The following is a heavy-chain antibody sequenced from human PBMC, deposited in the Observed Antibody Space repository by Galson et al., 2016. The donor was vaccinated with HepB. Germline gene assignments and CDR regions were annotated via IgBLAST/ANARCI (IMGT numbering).Heavy chain of an antibody. J-gene: IGHJ6*02. CDR1: GYSFTSYW. CDR2: IYPGDSDT. CDR3: ARTLSYYYYGRDV. D-gene: IGHD2/OR15-2a*01. V-gene: IGHV5-51*01. Sequence: QSGAEVTKPGESLKISCKGSGYSFTSYWIGWVRQMPGKGLEWMGIIYPGDSDTRYSPSFQGQVTISADKSISTAYPQWSSLKASDTAMYYCARTLSYYYYGRDVWGQGNPGHRLL.